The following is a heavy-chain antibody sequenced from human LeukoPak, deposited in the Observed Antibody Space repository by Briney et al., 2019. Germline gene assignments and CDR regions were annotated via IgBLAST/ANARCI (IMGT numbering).Heavy chain of an antibody. CDR1: GFTVNSNY. D-gene: IGHD2-21*01. Sequence: GGSLRLSCAASGFTVNSNYMSWVRQAPGKGLEWVSHIYISSSSNIISYADSVKGRFTISRDNAQNSLYLQMNGLRDEDTAVYYCVRDRAYSFDYWGQGILVTVSS. J-gene: IGHJ4*02. CDR2: ISSSSNII. CDR3: VRDRAYSFDY. V-gene: IGHV3-48*02.